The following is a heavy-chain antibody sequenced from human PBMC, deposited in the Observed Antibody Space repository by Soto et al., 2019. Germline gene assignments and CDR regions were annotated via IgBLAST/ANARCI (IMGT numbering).Heavy chain of an antibody. J-gene: IGHJ4*01. V-gene: IGHV1-18*01. CDR1: GYTFTSYG. CDR2: ISAYSGNT. D-gene: IGHD2-15*01. CDR3: ARESRYCSGGSCYFLPGIDY. Sequence: GASVKVSCKASGYTFTSYGISWVRQAPGQGLEWMGWISAYSGNTNYAQKLQGRVTMTTDISTSTAYMELSSLRSDDTAVYCCARESRYCSGGSCYFLPGIDYCGQGTLVTVSS.